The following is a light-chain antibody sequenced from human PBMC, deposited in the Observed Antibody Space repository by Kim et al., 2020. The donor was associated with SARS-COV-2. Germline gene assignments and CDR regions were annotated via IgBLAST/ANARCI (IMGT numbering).Light chain of an antibody. V-gene: IGKV3-15*01. CDR2: DAS. J-gene: IGKJ1*01. CDR1: QSVSRN. Sequence: VSPGERATLSCRASQSVSRNLAWYQQKPGRTPRLLIYDASTMAAGIPASFSGSGSGTEFTLTISSLQSEDFAVYYCQQYQDWPRTFGQGTKVEIK. CDR3: QQYQDWPRT.